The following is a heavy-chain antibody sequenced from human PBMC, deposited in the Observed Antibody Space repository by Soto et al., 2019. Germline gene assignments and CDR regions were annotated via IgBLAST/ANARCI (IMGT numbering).Heavy chain of an antibody. Sequence: PGGSLRLSCAASGFTFSSYAMSWVRQAPGKGLEWVSAISGSVGSTYYADSVKGRFTISRDNSKNTLYLQMNSLRAEDTAVYYCAKLGSLSTVTQYYFDYWGQGTLVTVSS. J-gene: IGHJ4*02. D-gene: IGHD4-17*01. CDR3: AKLGSLSTVTQYYFDY. CDR2: ISGSVGST. V-gene: IGHV3-23*01. CDR1: GFTFSSYA.